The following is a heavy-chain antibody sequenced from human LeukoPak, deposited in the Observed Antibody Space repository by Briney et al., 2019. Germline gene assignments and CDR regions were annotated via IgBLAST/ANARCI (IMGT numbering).Heavy chain of an antibody. CDR3: VKGPKWELPLDF. Sequence: QPGGSLRLSCAASGFTLSSYAMTWVRQAPGKGLECVSAISDSGRSTYYADSVKGRFTISRDISKSTLYLQMNSLRAEDTALYYCVKGPKWELPLDFWGQGTLVTVSS. CDR2: ISDSGRST. V-gene: IGHV3-23*01. D-gene: IGHD1-26*01. CDR1: GFTLSSYA. J-gene: IGHJ4*02.